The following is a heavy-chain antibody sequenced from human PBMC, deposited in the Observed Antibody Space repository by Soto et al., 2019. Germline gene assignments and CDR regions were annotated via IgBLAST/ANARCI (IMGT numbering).Heavy chain of an antibody. J-gene: IGHJ6*02. CDR2: ISGSGGST. V-gene: IGHV3-23*01. D-gene: IGHD4-4*01. Sequence: EVQLLESGGGLVQPGGSLRLSCAASGFTFSSYAMSWVRQAPGKGLEWVSAISGSGGSTYYADSVKGRFTISRDNSKNTLYLQMNSLRAEDTAVYYCAKDPSDYSIRAYYYYGMDVWGQGTTVTVSS. CDR3: AKDPSDYSIRAYYYYGMDV. CDR1: GFTFSSYA.